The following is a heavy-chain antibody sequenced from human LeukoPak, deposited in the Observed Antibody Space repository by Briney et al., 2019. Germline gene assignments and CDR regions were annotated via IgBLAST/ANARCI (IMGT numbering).Heavy chain of an antibody. J-gene: IGHJ4*02. V-gene: IGHV4-34*01. CDR1: GGSFSGYY. CDR2: INHSGST. Sequence: SETLSLTCAVYGGSFSGYYWTWIRQPPGKGLEWIGEINHSGSTNYNPSLKSRVTISVDTSKNQFSLKLSSVTAADTAVYYCARLNKAGSSWPLDYWGQGTLVTVSS. CDR3: ARLNKAGSSWPLDY. D-gene: IGHD6-13*01.